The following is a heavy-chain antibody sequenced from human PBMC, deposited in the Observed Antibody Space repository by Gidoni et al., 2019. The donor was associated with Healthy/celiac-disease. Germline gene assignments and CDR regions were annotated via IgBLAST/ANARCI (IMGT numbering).Heavy chain of an antibody. CDR1: GFPFSSYA. CDR2: ISYDGSNK. CDR3: ARASFIAVAGTDAFDI. D-gene: IGHD6-19*01. V-gene: IGHV3-30-3*01. J-gene: IGHJ3*02. Sequence: QVQLVESGGGVVQPGRSLRLSCAASGFPFSSYAMHWVRQAPGKGLEWVAVISYDGSNKYYADSVKGRFTISRDNSKNTLYLQMNSLRAEDTAVYYCARASFIAVAGTDAFDIWGQGTMVTVSS.